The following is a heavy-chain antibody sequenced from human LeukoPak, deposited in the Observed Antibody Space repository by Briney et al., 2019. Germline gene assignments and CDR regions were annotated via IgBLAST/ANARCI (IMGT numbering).Heavy chain of an antibody. CDR3: ARLGSGSYYHFDY. V-gene: IGHV4-4*02. CDR2: IYHSGST. CDR1: GGSISSSNW. D-gene: IGHD3-10*01. Sequence: SGTLSLTCAVSGGSISSSNWWSWVRQPPGKGLEWIGEIYHSGSTNYNPSLKSRVTISVDKSKNQFSLKLSSVTAADTAVYYCARLGSGSYYHFDYWGQGTLVTVSS. J-gene: IGHJ4*02.